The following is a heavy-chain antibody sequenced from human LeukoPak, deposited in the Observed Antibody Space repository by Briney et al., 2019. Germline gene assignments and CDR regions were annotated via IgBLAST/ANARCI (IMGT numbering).Heavy chain of an antibody. V-gene: IGHV1-46*01. CDR1: GYTFTSYY. J-gene: IGHJ4*02. CDR3: AVEGFGESLPKY. Sequence: ASVKVSCKASGYTFTSYYMHWVRQAPGQGLEWMGIINPSGGSTNYAQKFQGRVTMTRDTSTNTVYMELSSLRSEDTAVYYCAVEGFGESLPKYWGQGTLVTVSS. D-gene: IGHD3-10*01. CDR2: INPSGGST.